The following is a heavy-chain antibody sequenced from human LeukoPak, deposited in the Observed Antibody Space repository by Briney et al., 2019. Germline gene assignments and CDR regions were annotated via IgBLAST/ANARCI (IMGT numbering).Heavy chain of an antibody. Sequence: PSETLSLTCTVSGGSISSSSYYWGWIRQPPGKGLEWIGSIYYSGSTYYNPSLKSRVTISVDTSKNQFSLKLSSVTAADTAVYYCARPSYYDSSGDYWGQGTLVTVSS. CDR1: GGSISSSSYY. CDR2: IYYSGST. CDR3: ARPSYYDSSGDY. D-gene: IGHD3-22*01. V-gene: IGHV4-39*01. J-gene: IGHJ4*02.